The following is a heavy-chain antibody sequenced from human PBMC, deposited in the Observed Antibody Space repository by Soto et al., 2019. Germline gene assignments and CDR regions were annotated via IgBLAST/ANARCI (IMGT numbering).Heavy chain of an antibody. J-gene: IGHJ6*02. Sequence: SGPTLVNPTQTLTLTCTFSGFSLSTTRVGVGWIRQPPGKALEWLALIYWDDDKRYNPSLKSRLTITKDTSKNQVVLTMTNMDPVDTATYYCVQSRCGGDCLQSYSSHSYYGLDVWGQGTTVTVSS. CDR1: GFSLSTTRVG. CDR3: VQSRCGGDCLQSYSSHSYYGLDV. CDR2: IYWDDDK. V-gene: IGHV2-5*02. D-gene: IGHD2-21*01.